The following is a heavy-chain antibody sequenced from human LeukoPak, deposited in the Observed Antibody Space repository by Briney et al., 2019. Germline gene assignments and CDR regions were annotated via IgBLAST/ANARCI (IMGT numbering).Heavy chain of an antibody. J-gene: IGHJ4*02. CDR3: ARTYYYGSGSYLHHDY. Sequence: SETLSLTCTVSGGSISSSSYYWGWIRQPPGKGLEWIGSIYYSGSTYYNPSLKSRVTISVDTSKNQFSLKLSSVTAADTAVYYCARTYYYGSGSYLHHDYWGQGTLVTVSS. V-gene: IGHV4-39*01. CDR1: GGSISSSSYY. CDR2: IYYSGST. D-gene: IGHD3-10*01.